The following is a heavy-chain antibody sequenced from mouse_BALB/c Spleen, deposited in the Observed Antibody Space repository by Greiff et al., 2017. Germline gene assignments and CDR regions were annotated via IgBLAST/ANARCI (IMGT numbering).Heavy chain of an antibody. CDR1: GYTFTDYA. CDR2: ISTYYGNT. Sequence: VQLQQSGPELVRPGVSVKISCKGSGYTFTDYAMHWVKQSHAKSLEWIGVISTYYGNTNYNQKFKGKATMTVDKSSSTAYMELARLTSEDSAIYYCARRDTTGAMDYWGQGTSVTVSS. CDR3: ARRDTTGAMDY. J-gene: IGHJ4*01. V-gene: IGHV1-67*01. D-gene: IGHD1-1*01.